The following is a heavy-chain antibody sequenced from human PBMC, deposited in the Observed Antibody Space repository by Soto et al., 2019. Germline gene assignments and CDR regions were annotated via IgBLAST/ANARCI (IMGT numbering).Heavy chain of an antibody. D-gene: IGHD5-18*01. J-gene: IGHJ4*02. CDR2: ISSSKTT. CDR3: VGDQDVHTPMVHGNY. Sequence: EVQLVESGGGLVQPGESLRLSCTACGITFSSYSMNWVRQAPGKGLEWLSYISSSKTTYADSVKGRFTISRDNAKNSVYLQMNSLRDEDTAVYYCVGDQDVHTPMVHGNYWGRGTRVTVSS. V-gene: IGHV3-48*02. CDR1: GITFSSYS.